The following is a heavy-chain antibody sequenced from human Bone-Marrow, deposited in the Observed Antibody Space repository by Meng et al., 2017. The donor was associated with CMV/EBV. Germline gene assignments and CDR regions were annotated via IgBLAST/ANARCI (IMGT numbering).Heavy chain of an antibody. Sequence: GESLKISCAASGFTVSSNYMSWVRQAPGKGLEWVSVMYSAGNTYYADSVKGRFIISRDNFKNTLYLQMDRVRAEDTAVYYCARGCGDFRCYIDFWGQGTLVTVSS. J-gene: IGHJ4*02. V-gene: IGHV3-53*01. CDR3: ARGCGDFRCYIDF. CDR2: MYSAGNT. CDR1: GFTVSSNY. D-gene: IGHD2-21*01.